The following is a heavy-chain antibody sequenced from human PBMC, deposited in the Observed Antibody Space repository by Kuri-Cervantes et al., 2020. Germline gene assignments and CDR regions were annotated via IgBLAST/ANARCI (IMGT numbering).Heavy chain of an antibody. J-gene: IGHJ6*03. CDR2: ISAYNGNT. Sequence: AAVKVSCKASGYTFTSYGISWVRQAPGQGLECMGWISAYNGNTNYAEKLQGRVTMTTDTSTSTAYMELRSLRSDDTAVYYCARDRMVQGVIMGWVYMDVWGKGTTVTVSS. CDR3: ARDRMVQGVIMGWVYMDV. D-gene: IGHD3-10*01. V-gene: IGHV1-18*01. CDR1: GYTFTSYG.